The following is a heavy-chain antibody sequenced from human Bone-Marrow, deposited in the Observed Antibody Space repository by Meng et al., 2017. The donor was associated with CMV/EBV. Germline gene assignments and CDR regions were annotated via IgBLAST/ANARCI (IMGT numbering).Heavy chain of an antibody. V-gene: IGHV1-2*02. CDR2: INPNSGGT. D-gene: IGHD2-2*02. CDR3: ASGPKRSTIVVVPAAIQETDY. J-gene: IGHJ4*02. CDR1: GYTFTDYY. Sequence: ASVKVSCKASGYTFTDYYMHWVRQAPGQGLEWMGWINPNSGGTNYAQKFQGRVTMTRDTSISTAYMELSRLRSDDTAVYYCASGPKRSTIVVVPAAIQETDYWGQGTLVTVSS.